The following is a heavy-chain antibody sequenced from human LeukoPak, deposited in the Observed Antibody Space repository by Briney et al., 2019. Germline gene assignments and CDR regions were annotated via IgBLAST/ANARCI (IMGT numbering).Heavy chain of an antibody. D-gene: IGHD3-22*01. Sequence: ASVKVSCKASGYTFTGYYMHWVRQAPGQGLEWMGWINPNSGGTNYAQKFQGRVTMTRDTSISTAYMELSRLRSDDTAVYYCAGASSYYDSSGYHTAPFDYWGQGTLVTVSS. CDR2: INPNSGGT. J-gene: IGHJ4*02. CDR1: GYTFTGYY. V-gene: IGHV1-2*02. CDR3: AGASSYYDSSGYHTAPFDY.